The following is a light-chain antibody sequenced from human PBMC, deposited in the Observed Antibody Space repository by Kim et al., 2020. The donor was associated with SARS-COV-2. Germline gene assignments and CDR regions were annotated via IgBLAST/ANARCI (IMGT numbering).Light chain of an antibody. CDR2: DAS. Sequence: DIQMTQSPSTLSASVGDRVTITCRASQSISNYLAWYQQKPGKAPKLLIYDASSLQSGVPSRFSGSGSGTDFTLTISSLQPDDFAKYYCQQYYCLETFGHGTKVDIK. CDR1: QSISNY. CDR3: QQYYCLET. J-gene: IGKJ1*01. V-gene: IGKV1-5*01.